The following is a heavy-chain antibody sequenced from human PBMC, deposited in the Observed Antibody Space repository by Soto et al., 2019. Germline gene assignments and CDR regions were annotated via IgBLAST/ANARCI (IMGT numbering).Heavy chain of an antibody. CDR2: FDPEDGET. Sequence: ASVKVSCKVSGYTLTELSMHWVRQAPGKGLEWMGGFDPEDGETIYAQKFQGRVTMTEDTSTDTAYMELSSLRSEDTAVYYCATGYPVTSKYYYYYYYMDVWGKGTTVTVS. D-gene: IGHD4-17*01. CDR3: ATGYPVTSKYYYYYYYMDV. V-gene: IGHV1-24*01. CDR1: GYTLTELS. J-gene: IGHJ6*03.